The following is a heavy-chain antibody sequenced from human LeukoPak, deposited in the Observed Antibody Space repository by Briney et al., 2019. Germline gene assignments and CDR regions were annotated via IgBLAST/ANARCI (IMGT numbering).Heavy chain of an antibody. V-gene: IGHV1-8*01. CDR2: MSPNSGNT. D-gene: IGHD6-19*01. CDR1: GDTFTSYD. Sequence: ASVKVSCKASGDTFTSYDINWVRQATGQGPEWMGWMSPNSGNTGYAQKFQGRVTMTRNTSINTSYMELNSLRFEDTAVYYCARGTKQWLVTDWGQGTLVTVSS. J-gene: IGHJ4*02. CDR3: ARGTKQWLVTD.